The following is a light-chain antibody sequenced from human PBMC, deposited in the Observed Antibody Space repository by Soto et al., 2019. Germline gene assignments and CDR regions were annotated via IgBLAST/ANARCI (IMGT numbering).Light chain of an antibody. CDR2: YAS. CDR1: QSVRNN. V-gene: IGKV3-15*01. J-gene: IGKJ5*01. Sequence: EIMMTQSPATLSVSPGERATLSCGASQSVRNNIAWYQQKPGQAPRLLIYYASTRATGIPARFSGSGSGTEFTLTISSLQSEDFSLYYWQQYNNWPPIPFGQGTRLEIK. CDR3: QQYNNWPPIP.